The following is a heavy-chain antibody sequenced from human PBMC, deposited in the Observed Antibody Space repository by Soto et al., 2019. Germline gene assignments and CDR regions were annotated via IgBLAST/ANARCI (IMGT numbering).Heavy chain of an antibody. D-gene: IGHD3-16*02. V-gene: IGHV3-48*01. Sequence: QLVESGGGLVQPGGSLRLSCAASEFTFNTYSMNWVRQAPGKGLEWLSYISPGSDRMFYADSVKGRFAISRDNAKNSVYLQLHSLRAENTGLYYCVRDYRYALDLWGQGTVVTVSS. J-gene: IGHJ3*01. CDR2: ISPGSDRM. CDR1: EFTFNTYS. CDR3: VRDYRYALDL.